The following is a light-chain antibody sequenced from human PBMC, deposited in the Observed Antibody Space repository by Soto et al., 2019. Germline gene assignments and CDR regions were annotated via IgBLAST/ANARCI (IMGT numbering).Light chain of an antibody. CDR3: QQYDTSPPLT. V-gene: IGKV3-20*01. J-gene: IGKJ4*01. CDR1: QSVSSNY. CDR2: GAS. Sequence: EMVLTQSPGTLSLSPGDRATLSCRASQSVSSNYLTWYQKKPGQAPRLLIYGASIRATGIPDRFSGSGSGTDFTLTISRLEPEDFAVYYCQQYDTSPPLTFGGGTRVDIK.